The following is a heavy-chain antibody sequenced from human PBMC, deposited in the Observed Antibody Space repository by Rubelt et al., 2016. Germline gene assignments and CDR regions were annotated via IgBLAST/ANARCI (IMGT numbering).Heavy chain of an antibody. CDR1: GFTFSSYA. J-gene: IGHJ3*02. Sequence: VQLVESGGGLVQPGRSLRLSCAASGFTFSSYAMHWVRQAPGKGLEWVAVISYDGSNKYYADSVKGRFTVSRDNSKNTVYLQMNSLRAEDTAVYYCARAGVTTADAFDIWGQGTMVTVSS. V-gene: IGHV3-30*04. D-gene: IGHD4-11*01. CDR2: ISYDGSNK. CDR3: ARAGVTTADAFDI.